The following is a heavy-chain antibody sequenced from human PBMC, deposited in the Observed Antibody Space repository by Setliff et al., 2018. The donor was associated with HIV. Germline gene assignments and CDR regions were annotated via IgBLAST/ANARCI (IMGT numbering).Heavy chain of an antibody. CDR2: ISGSGGST. J-gene: IGHJ4*02. Sequence: GGSLRLSCAASGFTFSNYALTWVRQAPGKGLEWASSISGSGGSTNYEDSVKGRFTIARDNSKNTLYLQMNSLRVEDTAVYYCAKTSRVREYNSPFDSWGQGTLVTVS. CDR3: AKTSRVREYNSPFDS. V-gene: IGHV3-23*01. D-gene: IGHD3-10*01. CDR1: GFTFSNYA.